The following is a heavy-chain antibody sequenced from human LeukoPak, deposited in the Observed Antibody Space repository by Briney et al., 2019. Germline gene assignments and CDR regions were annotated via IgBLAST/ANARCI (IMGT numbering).Heavy chain of an antibody. CDR1: GFTFDDYG. V-gene: IGHV3-20*04. Sequence: GGSLRLPCAASGFTFDDYGMIWVRQVPGKGLEWVSGLNWDGRRTGYADSVKGRFTISRHNAKNYLFVQMNSLTAEDTALYYCARGDRYSKPLDFWGQGTLVTVSS. CDR3: ARGDRYSKPLDF. J-gene: IGHJ4*02. D-gene: IGHD4-11*01. CDR2: LNWDGRRT.